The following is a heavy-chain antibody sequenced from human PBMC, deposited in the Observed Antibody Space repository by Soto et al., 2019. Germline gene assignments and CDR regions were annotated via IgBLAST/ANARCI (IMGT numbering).Heavy chain of an antibody. V-gene: IGHV4-34*01. CDR3: ARGIGMIGAVQGDAPVKDLFDS. J-gene: IGHJ4*02. CDR2: INHAGST. CDR1: GGSFSGYY. D-gene: IGHD3-22*01. Sequence: SETLSLTCAVCGGSFSGYYWSWIRQPPGKGLEWIGGINHAGSTNQNPSLRTRVTISVDTSKNQFSLRLGSLTAADTAVYFCARGIGMIGAVQGDAPVKDLFDSWGQGTLVTVSS.